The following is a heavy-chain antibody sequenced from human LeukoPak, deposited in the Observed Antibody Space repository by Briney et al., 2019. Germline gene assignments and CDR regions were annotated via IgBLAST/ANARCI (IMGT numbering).Heavy chain of an antibody. Sequence: ASVKVSCKASGYTFTSYGISWVRQAPGQGLEWMGWISAYNGNTNYAQKLQGRVTMTTDTSTSTAYMEPRSLRSDDTAVYYCAREGVSGFLEWLPTPMDVWGKGTTVTVSS. D-gene: IGHD3-3*01. J-gene: IGHJ6*03. V-gene: IGHV1-18*01. CDR1: GYTFTSYG. CDR2: ISAYNGNT. CDR3: AREGVSGFLEWLPTPMDV.